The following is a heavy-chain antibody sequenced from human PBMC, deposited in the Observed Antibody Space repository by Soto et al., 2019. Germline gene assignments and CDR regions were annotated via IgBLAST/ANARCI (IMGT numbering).Heavy chain of an antibody. CDR1: GFTFTNYW. CDR2: IYPGNSDT. D-gene: IGHD2-2*01. J-gene: IGHJ4*02. Sequence: GESLKISCKASGFTFTNYWIGWVRQMPGKGLEWMGIIYPGNSDTRYSPSFQGQVTISADKSITTAYLQWSSLKASDSAMYYRARQPRTYQSVFDYWGQGTLVTVSS. CDR3: ARQPRTYQSVFDY. V-gene: IGHV5-51*01.